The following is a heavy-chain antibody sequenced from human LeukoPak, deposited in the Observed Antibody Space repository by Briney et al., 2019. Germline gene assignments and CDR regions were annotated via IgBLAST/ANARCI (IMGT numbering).Heavy chain of an antibody. J-gene: IGHJ4*02. CDR2: IYYSGST. Sequence: SETLSLTCTVSGGSISSYYWSWIRQPPGKGLEWIGYIYYSGSTNYNPSLKSRVTISVDTSKNQFSLKLSSVTAADTAVYYCASPEGYCSGGSCYNFVYWGQGTLVTVSS. D-gene: IGHD2-15*01. CDR3: ASPEGYCSGGSCYNFVY. CDR1: GGSISSYY. V-gene: IGHV4-59*12.